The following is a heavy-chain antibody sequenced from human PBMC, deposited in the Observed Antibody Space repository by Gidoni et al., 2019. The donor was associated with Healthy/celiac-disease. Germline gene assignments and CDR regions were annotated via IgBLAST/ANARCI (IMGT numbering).Heavy chain of an antibody. CDR3: ARDRVSSGFRPFWGD. Sequence: QVQLLVSGGGVVQPGRSLRLSCAAYGFTCSRYSIHWVSQVPGKGREWVAVIAEDGSNKYYADPWKGPFNISKENSKNTRYLQMNSRRAEDTAVYYCARDRVSSGFRPFWGDWGQGTLVTGSS. D-gene: IGHD6-19*01. J-gene: IGHJ4*02. CDR1: GFTCSRYS. CDR2: IAEDGSNK. V-gene: IGHV3-30-3*01.